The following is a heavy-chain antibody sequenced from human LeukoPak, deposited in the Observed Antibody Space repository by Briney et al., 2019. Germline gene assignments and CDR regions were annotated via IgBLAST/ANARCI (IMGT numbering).Heavy chain of an antibody. V-gene: IGHV4-61*02. Sequence: SQTLSLTCTVSGGSISSGSYYWSWIRQPAGKGLEWIGRIYTSGSTNYNPSLKSRVTISVDTSKNQFSLKLSSVTAADTAVYYCARVGQQRVLDYWGQGTLVTASS. CDR2: IYTSGST. J-gene: IGHJ4*02. CDR1: GGSISSGSYY. D-gene: IGHD6-13*01. CDR3: ARVGQQRVLDY.